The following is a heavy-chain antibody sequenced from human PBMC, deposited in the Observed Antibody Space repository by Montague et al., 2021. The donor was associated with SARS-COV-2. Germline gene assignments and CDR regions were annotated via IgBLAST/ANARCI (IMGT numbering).Heavy chain of an antibody. Sequence: SETLSLTCTVSGGSISTYPWRWIRQPPGKGLEWSGYVNYSGSINYNPSPKSRVTLSIDTSKNQFSLKLSSVTAADTAVYFCARGTRYYYDSTCYFDLRGRGTLVTVSS. CDR1: GGSISTYP. J-gene: IGHJ2*01. V-gene: IGHV4-59*13. D-gene: IGHD3-22*01. CDR2: VNYSGSI. CDR3: ARGTRYYYDSTCYFDL.